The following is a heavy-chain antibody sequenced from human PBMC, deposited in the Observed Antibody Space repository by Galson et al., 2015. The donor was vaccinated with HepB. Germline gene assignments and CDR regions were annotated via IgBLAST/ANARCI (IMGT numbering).Heavy chain of an antibody. D-gene: IGHD2-21*02. J-gene: IGHJ4*02. Sequence: SVKVSCKASGYTFTSYAMNWARQAPGQGLEWMGWINTNTGNPTYAQGFTGRFVFSLDTSVSTAYLQISSLKAEDTAVYYCARGPDCGGDCYSSFDYWGQGTLVTVSS. CDR2: INTNTGNP. CDR1: GYTFTSYA. V-gene: IGHV7-4-1*02. CDR3: ARGPDCGGDCYSSFDY.